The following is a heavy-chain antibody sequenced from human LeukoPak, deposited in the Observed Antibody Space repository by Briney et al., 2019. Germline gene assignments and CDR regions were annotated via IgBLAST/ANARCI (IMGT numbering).Heavy chain of an antibody. D-gene: IGHD3-10*01. J-gene: IGHJ5*02. CDR1: GFTFSSYW. CDR3: AKMVQLWFGESGGNWFDP. CDR2: ISGSGGST. V-gene: IGHV3-23*01. Sequence: GGSLRLSCTASGFTFSSYWMHWVRQAPGKGLEWVSAISGSGGSTYYADSVKGRFTISRDNSKNTLYLQMNSLRAEDTAVYYCAKMVQLWFGESGGNWFDPWGQGTLVTVSS.